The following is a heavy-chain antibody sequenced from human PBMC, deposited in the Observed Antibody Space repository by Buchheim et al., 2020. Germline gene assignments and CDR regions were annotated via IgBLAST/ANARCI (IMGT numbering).Heavy chain of an antibody. V-gene: IGHV3-21*01. CDR1: GFTFSSYS. D-gene: IGHD3-22*01. CDR2: ISSSSSYI. J-gene: IGHJ6*03. CDR3: ARDGPENSSGYYYYYYYMDV. Sequence: EVQLVESGGGLVKPGGSLRLSCAASGFTFSSYSMNWVRQAPGKGLEWVSSISSSSSYIYYADSVKGRFTISRDNAKNSLYLQMNSLRAEDTAVYYCARDGPENSSGYYYYYYYMDVWGKGTT.